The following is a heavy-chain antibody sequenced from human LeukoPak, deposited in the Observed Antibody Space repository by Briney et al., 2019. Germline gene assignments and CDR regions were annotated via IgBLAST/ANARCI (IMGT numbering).Heavy chain of an antibody. D-gene: IGHD3-10*01. CDR1: GFTFSSYE. CDR3: ARDGSGRVPEMSAPDY. Sequence: GGSLRLSCAASGFTFSSYEMNWVRQAPGKGLEWVSYISSSGSTIYYADSVKGRFTISRDNAKNSLYLQMNSLRAEDTAVYYCARDGSGRVPEMSAPDYWGQGTLVTVSS. CDR2: ISSSGSTI. J-gene: IGHJ4*02. V-gene: IGHV3-48*03.